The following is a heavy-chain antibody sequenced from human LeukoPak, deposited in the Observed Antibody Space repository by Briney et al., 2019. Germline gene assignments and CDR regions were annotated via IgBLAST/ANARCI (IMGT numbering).Heavy chain of an antibody. V-gene: IGHV4-59*12. CDR3: ARGLIIADYGDRRGAFDI. CDR2: IYYSGST. Sequence: SETLSLTCTVSGGSISSYYWSWIRQPPGKGLEWIGYIYYSGSTNYNPSLKSRVTISVDTSKNQFSLKLSSVTAADTAVYYCARGLIIADYGDRRGAFDIWGQGTMVTVSS. J-gene: IGHJ3*02. CDR1: GGSISSYY. D-gene: IGHD4-17*01.